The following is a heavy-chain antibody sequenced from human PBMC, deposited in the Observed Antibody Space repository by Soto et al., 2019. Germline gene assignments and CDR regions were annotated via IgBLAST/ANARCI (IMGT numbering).Heavy chain of an antibody. CDR1: GFTFNDYY. CDR2: ISPGGRSI. J-gene: IGHJ4*02. V-gene: IGHV3-11*01. Sequence: QVQLVESGGGLVKPGGSLRLSCAASGFTFNDYYLHWIRQAPGRGLQWVSYISPGGRSIKYAESVQGRFTISRDNANNSLFLQMDSLRAEDTAVYYCDRDLVAISARAYFDLWGQVALVTVAS. D-gene: IGHD5-12*01. CDR3: DRDLVAISARAYFDL.